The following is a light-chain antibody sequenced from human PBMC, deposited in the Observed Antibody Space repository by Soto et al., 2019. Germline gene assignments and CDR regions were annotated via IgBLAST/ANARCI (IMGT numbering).Light chain of an antibody. V-gene: IGLV2-14*01. CDR3: SSYTSTNSWV. CDR1: SSDVGGYNY. CDR2: DVS. J-gene: IGLJ3*02. Sequence: QSALTQSASVSGSPGQSITISCTGTSSDVGGYNYVSWYQQHPGKAPKLIIYDVSNRPSGVSTRFSGSKSGNTASLTISGPQAEDGADYSCSSYTSTNSWVFGGGTKVTVL.